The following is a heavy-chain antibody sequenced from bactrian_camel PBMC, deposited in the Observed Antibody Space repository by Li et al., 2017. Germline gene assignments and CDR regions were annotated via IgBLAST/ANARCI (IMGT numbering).Heavy chain of an antibody. D-gene: IGHD2*01. V-gene: IGHV3S55*01. CDR2: IDQDYTK. CDR3: AATPFVCPTSVRGVASDFGY. CDR1: EYSSSYC. Sequence: HVQLVESGGGSVKAGGSLRISCAYSEYSSSYCLAWFRQAEGKEREGVALIDQDYTKVYADSVKGRFTISKDSAKNILHLQMNSLRIEDTAMYYCAATPFVCPTSVRGVASDFGYWGQGTQVTVS. J-gene: IGHJ6*01.